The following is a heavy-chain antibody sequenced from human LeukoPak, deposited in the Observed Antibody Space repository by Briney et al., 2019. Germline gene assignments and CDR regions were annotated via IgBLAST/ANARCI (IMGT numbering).Heavy chain of an antibody. CDR3: AKDRSYYGSGAGYFFDY. D-gene: IGHD3-10*01. CDR2: ISGDGST. V-gene: IGHV3-23*01. J-gene: IGHJ4*02. Sequence: GGSLRPSCAASGFTFSSYAMSWVRQAPGKGLEWVSGISGDGSTYYTDFVKGRFTISRDNSKNILYLQMNSLRAEDTAVYYCAKDRSYYGSGAGYFFDYWGQGTLVTVSS. CDR1: GFTFSSYA.